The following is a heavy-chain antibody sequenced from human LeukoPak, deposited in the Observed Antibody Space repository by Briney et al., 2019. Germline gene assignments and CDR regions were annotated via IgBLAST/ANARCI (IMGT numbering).Heavy chain of an antibody. CDR2: VYHSGST. V-gene: IGHV4-34*01. CDR1: NGSFTEYF. J-gene: IGHJ5*02. CDR3: AREKFLGRLTRVLDT. Sequence: PSETLSLTCVVNNGSFTEYFWSWIRQPPGKGLEWIGEVYHSGSTNYNPSLKSRLSISADMSKKQLSLKLNSVTAADTAVYYCAREKFLGRLTRVLDTWGQGTLVTVSS. D-gene: IGHD3-3*01.